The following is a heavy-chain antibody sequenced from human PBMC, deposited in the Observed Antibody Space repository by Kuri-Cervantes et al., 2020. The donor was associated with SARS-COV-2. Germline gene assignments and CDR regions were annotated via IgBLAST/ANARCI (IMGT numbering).Heavy chain of an antibody. D-gene: IGHD2/OR15-2a*01. Sequence: GESLKISCAASGFTFSNYAMTWVRQAPGKGLEWVAIISFDGIDKYYGDSVKGRFTISRDNSKNTLYLQMNSLRAEGTAVYYCAKEISTTGYRYFYGMDVWGQGTTVTVSS. CDR2: ISFDGIDK. CDR1: GFTFSNYA. CDR3: AKEISTTGYRYFYGMDV. J-gene: IGHJ6*02. V-gene: IGHV3-30*18.